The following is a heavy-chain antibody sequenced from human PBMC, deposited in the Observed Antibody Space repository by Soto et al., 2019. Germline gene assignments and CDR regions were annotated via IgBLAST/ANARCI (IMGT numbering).Heavy chain of an antibody. CDR3: ASRGP. J-gene: IGHJ5*02. CDR1: GFIVSGDF. Sequence: GGSLRLSCAASGFIVSGDFMMWVRQAPGKGLEWVSTIYSDGKTYHADSVKGRFTISRDNSMNSLYLQMNSLTVEDTALYYCASRGPWGQGTLVTVSS. CDR2: IYSDGKT. V-gene: IGHV3-66*01.